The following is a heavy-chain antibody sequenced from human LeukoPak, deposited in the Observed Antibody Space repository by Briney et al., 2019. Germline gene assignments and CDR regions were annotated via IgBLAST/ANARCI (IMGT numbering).Heavy chain of an antibody. CDR3: ARDVPSDILTGYYDDAYFDY. CDR1: GYTFTSYG. CDR2: ISAYNGNT. D-gene: IGHD3-9*01. V-gene: IGHV1-18*01. J-gene: IGHJ4*02. Sequence: ASVKVSCKASGYTFTSYGISWVRQAPGQGLEWMGWISAYNGNTNYAQKLQGRVTMTTDTSTSTAYMELRSLRSDDTAVYYCARDVPSDILTGYYDDAYFDYWGRGTLVTVSS.